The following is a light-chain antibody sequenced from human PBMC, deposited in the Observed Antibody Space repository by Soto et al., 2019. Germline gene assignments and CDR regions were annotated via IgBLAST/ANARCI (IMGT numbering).Light chain of an antibody. Sequence: DVVMTQSPLSLPVTLGQPASISCRSSQSLVYSYGNSYLNWFQQRPGQSPRRLIYNVSNRDSGVPDRFSGSGSGTDFTLKISRVEAEDVGIYYCMQGTHWPPWTFGQGTKVEIK. V-gene: IGKV2-30*01. CDR2: NVS. J-gene: IGKJ1*01. CDR3: MQGTHWPPWT. CDR1: QSLVYSYGNSY.